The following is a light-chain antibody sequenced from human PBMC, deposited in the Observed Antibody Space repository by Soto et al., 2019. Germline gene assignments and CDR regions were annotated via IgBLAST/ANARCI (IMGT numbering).Light chain of an antibody. CDR3: QQYGSSPQT. CDR2: GAS. CDR1: QSVSSSY. J-gene: IGKJ1*01. V-gene: IGKV3-20*01. Sequence: EVVLAQFPGTLFLSQGERATLSCRASQSVSSSYLAWYQQKPGQAPRLLIYGASSRATGIPDRSSGSGSGTDFTLTISRLEPEDFAVYYCQQYGSSPQTFGQGTKVDIK.